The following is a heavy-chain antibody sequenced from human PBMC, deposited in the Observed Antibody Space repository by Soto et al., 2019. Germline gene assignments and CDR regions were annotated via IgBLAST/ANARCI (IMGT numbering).Heavy chain of an antibody. CDR3: SRGTYYPQSSGLHADY. CDR2: ISSDGHHQ. V-gene: IGHV3-30*03. Sequence: VGSLRLSGATSGFSFNDFAMYWVRQAPGQGLEWVAIISSDGHHQFYLDNLRGRFTVSRDNSKNTLYLQMNSLRPEDTAVYYCSRGTYYPQSSGLHADYWGPGTVVTVSS. D-gene: IGHD3-22*01. CDR1: GFSFNDFA. J-gene: IGHJ4*02.